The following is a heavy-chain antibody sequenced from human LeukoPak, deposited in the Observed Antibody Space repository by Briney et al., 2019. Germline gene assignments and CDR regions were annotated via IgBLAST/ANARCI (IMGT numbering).Heavy chain of an antibody. CDR2: ISAYNYNT. Sequence: GASVKVSCKSSGYTFTNYAVSWLRQAPGQGLEWMGWISAYNYNTNYAQKFQGRLTMTTDPSTNTGYMELRSLRSDDTAVYYRARDDGLGYCSSMTCYVFDYWGQGTLVTVSS. J-gene: IGHJ4*02. D-gene: IGHD2-2*01. V-gene: IGHV1-18*01. CDR1: GYTFTNYA. CDR3: ARDDGLGYCSSMTCYVFDY.